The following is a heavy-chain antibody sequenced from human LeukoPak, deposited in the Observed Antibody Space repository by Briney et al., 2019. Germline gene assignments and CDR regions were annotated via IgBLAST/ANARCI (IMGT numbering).Heavy chain of an antibody. CDR3: ARLARSTRDYSWHFDL. Sequence: SETLSLTCTVSGGSVSNNNYYWTWLRQPPGMGLQWIGTVFYSGTTYYNPSLKSRATTSVDTSKNQFSLKLSSVTVADMAAYYCARLARSTRDYSWHFDLWGRGTLVTVSS. CDR1: GGSVSNNNYY. J-gene: IGHJ2*01. D-gene: IGHD4-17*01. CDR2: VFYSGTT. V-gene: IGHV4-39*01.